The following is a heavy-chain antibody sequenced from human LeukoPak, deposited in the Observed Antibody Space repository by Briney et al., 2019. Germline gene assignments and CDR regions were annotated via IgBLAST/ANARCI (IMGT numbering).Heavy chain of an antibody. J-gene: IGHJ6*02. D-gene: IGHD5-12*01. Sequence: GGPLRLSCAASGFTFSSYSMNWVRQAPGKGLEWVSSISSSSSYIYYADSVKGRFTISRDNAKNSLYLQMNSLRAEDTAVYYCARTPMRLMVATIPYYYYGMDVWGQGTTVTVSS. CDR2: ISSSSSYI. V-gene: IGHV3-21*01. CDR1: GFTFSSYS. CDR3: ARTPMRLMVATIPYYYYGMDV.